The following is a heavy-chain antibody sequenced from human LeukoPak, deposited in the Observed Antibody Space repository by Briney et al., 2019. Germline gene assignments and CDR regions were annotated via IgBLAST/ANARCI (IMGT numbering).Heavy chain of an antibody. CDR3: AKVKYDFWSGYPDY. D-gene: IGHD3-3*01. J-gene: IGHJ4*02. Sequence: PGGSLRLSCAASGFTFSSYAMSWVRQAPGKGLEWVSAISGSGGSTYYADSVKGRFTISRDNSKNTLYLQMNSLRAEDTAVYYCAKVKYDFWSGYPDYWGQGTLVTVSS. CDR1: GFTFSSYA. V-gene: IGHV3-23*01. CDR2: ISGSGGST.